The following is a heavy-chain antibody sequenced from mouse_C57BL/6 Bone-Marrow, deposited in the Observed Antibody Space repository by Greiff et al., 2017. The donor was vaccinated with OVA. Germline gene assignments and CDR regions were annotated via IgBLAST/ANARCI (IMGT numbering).Heavy chain of an antibody. CDR3: ARDGDYGSSWYYAMDY. Sequence: EVKLVESGPGLVKPSQSLSLTCSVTGYSITSGYYWHWIRQFPGNKLEWMGYISYDGSNNYNPSLKNRISITRDTSKNQFFLKLNSVTTEDTATYYCARDGDYGSSWYYAMDYWGQGTSVTVSS. CDR2: ISYDGSN. CDR1: GYSITSGYY. J-gene: IGHJ4*01. V-gene: IGHV3-6*01. D-gene: IGHD1-1*01.